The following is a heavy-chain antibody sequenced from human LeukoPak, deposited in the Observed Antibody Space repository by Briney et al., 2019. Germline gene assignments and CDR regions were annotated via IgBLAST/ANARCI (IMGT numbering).Heavy chain of an antibody. Sequence: ASVKVSCKASGYTFTSYDINWVRQATGQGLEWMGWMNPNSGNTGYAQKFQGRVTMTRDTSISTAYMELSRLRSEDTAVYYCARWLQSKGGYDYWGQGTLVTVSS. CDR1: GYTFTSYD. V-gene: IGHV1-8*01. CDR2: MNPNSGNT. CDR3: ARWLQSKGGYDY. J-gene: IGHJ4*02. D-gene: IGHD5-24*01.